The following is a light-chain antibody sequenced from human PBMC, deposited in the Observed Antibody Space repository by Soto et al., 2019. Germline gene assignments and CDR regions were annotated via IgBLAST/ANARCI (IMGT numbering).Light chain of an antibody. CDR3: QQYSTNPLT. J-gene: IGKJ4*01. CDR1: QSISNS. V-gene: IGKV1-5*03. Sequence: DIQMTQSPSTRSASVGDRVTMTCRASQSISNSLSWYHHKPGKAPKLLIYRASALQSGVPSRFSGSGSGTEFTLTIDSLQPDDSGTFYCQQYSTNPLTFGGGTKVDIK. CDR2: RAS.